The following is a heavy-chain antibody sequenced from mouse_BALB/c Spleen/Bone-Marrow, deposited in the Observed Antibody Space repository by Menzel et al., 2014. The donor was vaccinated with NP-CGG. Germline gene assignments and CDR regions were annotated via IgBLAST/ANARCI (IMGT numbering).Heavy chain of an antibody. V-gene: IGHV2-6-7*01. D-gene: IGHD2-4*01. CDR3: ARDSFLITRALDY. J-gene: IGHJ4*01. CDR1: GFSLTGYG. Sequence: VMLVESGPGLVAPSQSLSITCTVSGFSLTGYGVSWVRQPPGKGLGWLGMIWGGGSTDYNSALKSRLSISKDNSKSQVFLKMNSLQTDDTARYYCARDSFLITRALDYWGQGTSVTVSS. CDR2: IWGGGST.